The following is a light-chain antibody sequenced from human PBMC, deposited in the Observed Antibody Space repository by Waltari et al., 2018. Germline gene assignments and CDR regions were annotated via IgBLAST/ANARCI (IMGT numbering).Light chain of an antibody. CDR3: QRYNSYPIT. V-gene: IGKV1-5*03. Sequence: DIQMTQSPSTLSASVGDRVTITCWASQSIGSWLAWYQQKPGKAPKLLIYEATSLESGVPSRFSASGSGTEFTLTISSLQPDDFATYYCQRYNSYPITFGPGTKVDI. CDR2: EAT. J-gene: IGKJ3*01. CDR1: QSIGSW.